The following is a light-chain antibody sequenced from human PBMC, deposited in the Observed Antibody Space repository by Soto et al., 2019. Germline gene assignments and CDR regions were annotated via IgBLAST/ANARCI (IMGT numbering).Light chain of an antibody. CDR3: HQYKSRMWT. Sequence: IELTQSTATLSVSPGEGVTLSCRASRGLXSKFAWYQAKPGQAPRILXACASTSATGSPARFSGSGSVTEFTLISSSLHSAYSEVYYCHQYKSRMWTFGQGTKVDIK. CDR1: RGLXSK. J-gene: IGKJ1*01. V-gene: IGKV3-15*01. CDR2: CAS.